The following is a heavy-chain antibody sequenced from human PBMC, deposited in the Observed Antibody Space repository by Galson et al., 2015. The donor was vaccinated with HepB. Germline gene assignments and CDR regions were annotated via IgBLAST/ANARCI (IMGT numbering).Heavy chain of an antibody. J-gene: IGHJ5*02. Sequence: ETLSLTCAVSGGSISSSHWWSWVRQPPGKGLEWIGEIYHSGSTNYNPSLKSRVTMSVDTSKNQFSLKLSSVTAADTAVYYCARDRWDKERDSSGYQANWFDPWGQETLVTVSS. CDR2: IYHSGST. CDR3: ARDRWDKERDSSGYQANWFDP. D-gene: IGHD3-22*01. CDR1: GGSISSSHW. V-gene: IGHV4-4*02.